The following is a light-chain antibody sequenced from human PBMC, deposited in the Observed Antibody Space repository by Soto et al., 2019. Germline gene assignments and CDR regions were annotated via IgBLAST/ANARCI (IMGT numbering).Light chain of an antibody. CDR2: AAF. V-gene: IGKV1-12*01. CDR1: QDVGSW. Sequence: DIQVTQTPSSVSASVGDRVTITCRASQDVGSWLGWYQQKPGKAPKLLIYAAFSLQSGVPSRFIGSGSGTQFSLTISSLQPEDFATYYYQQSKSFPYTFGQGTKLEIK. J-gene: IGKJ2*01. CDR3: QQSKSFPYT.